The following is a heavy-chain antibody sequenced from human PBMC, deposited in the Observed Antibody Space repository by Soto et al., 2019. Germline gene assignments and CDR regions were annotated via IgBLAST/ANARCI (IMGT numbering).Heavy chain of an antibody. CDR1: GYTFTSYD. CDR3: ARYVCSGGSCYSGAFDI. CDR2: INPNSGNT. Sequence: GASVKVSCKASGYTFTSYDINWVRQATGQGLEWIGWINPNSGNTGYAQKFQGRVTMTRNTSISTAYMELSSLRSEDTAVYYCARYVCSGGSCYSGAFDIWGQGTMVTVSS. J-gene: IGHJ3*02. D-gene: IGHD2-15*01. V-gene: IGHV1-8*01.